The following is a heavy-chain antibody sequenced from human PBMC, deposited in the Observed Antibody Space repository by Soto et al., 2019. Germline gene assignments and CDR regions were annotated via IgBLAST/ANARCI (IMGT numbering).Heavy chain of an antibody. CDR1: GGSISSYY. D-gene: IGHD5-18*01. J-gene: IGHJ4*02. CDR2: IYYIRST. V-gene: IGHV4-59*01. Sequence: SETMSLTCTVSGGSISSYYWSWIRQPPWKGLEWIGYIYYIRSTNYNLSLKSRVTISVDTSKNQFSLKLSSVTAADTAVYYCSRDLQLWEFDYWGQGTLVTVSS. CDR3: SRDLQLWEFDY.